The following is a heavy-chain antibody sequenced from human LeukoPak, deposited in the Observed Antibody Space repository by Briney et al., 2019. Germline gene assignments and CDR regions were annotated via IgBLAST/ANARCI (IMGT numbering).Heavy chain of an antibody. Sequence: GGSLRLSCAASGFTFSTYSMNWVRQAPGKGVEWGSSISSSSTEIYYADSVKGRFTISRDNANNSLYLQMSSLRAEDTAVYYCARDPESGYDIYMDVWGKGTTVTVSS. V-gene: IGHV3-21*01. CDR1: GFTFSTYS. J-gene: IGHJ6*03. D-gene: IGHD5-12*01. CDR2: ISSSSTEI. CDR3: ARDPESGYDIYMDV.